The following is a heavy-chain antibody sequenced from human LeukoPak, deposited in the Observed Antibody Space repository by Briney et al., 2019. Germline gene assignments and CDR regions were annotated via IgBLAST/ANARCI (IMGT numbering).Heavy chain of an antibody. D-gene: IGHD6-6*01. CDR1: GFTFRNYA. CDR2: IWYDGSEK. V-gene: IGHV3-33*01. Sequence: GTSLRLSCAGSGFTFRNYAIHWVRQAPGKGLEWVAVIWYDGSEKNYAESVKGRLTLSRDNSKNTVYLQLDSLRAEDTAVYYCARDSSRKFDFWGQGTPVTVSS. J-gene: IGHJ4*02. CDR3: ARDSSRKFDF.